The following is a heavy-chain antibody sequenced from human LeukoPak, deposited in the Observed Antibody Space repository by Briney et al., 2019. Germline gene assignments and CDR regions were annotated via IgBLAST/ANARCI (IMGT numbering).Heavy chain of an antibody. D-gene: IGHD2-15*01. CDR3: AKGWSFDI. CDR2: INQDGTEK. Sequence: GGSLRLSCVASGFTFSTFWMTWVRQAPGKVLEWVANINQDGTEKYYVDSVKGRFTISRDNAKNSLYVQMDSLRAEDTAVYYCAKGWSFDIRGQGTMVTVTS. CDR1: GFTFSTFW. V-gene: IGHV3-7*01. J-gene: IGHJ3*02.